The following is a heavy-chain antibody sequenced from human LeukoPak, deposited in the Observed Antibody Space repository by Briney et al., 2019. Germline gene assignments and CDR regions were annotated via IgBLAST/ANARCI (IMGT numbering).Heavy chain of an antibody. J-gene: IGHJ4*02. V-gene: IGHV1-2*02. CDR1: GYTFPGYY. CDR3: ARAYSSSWSTLSDYFDY. D-gene: IGHD6-13*01. Sequence: ASVKVSCKASGYTFPGYYMHWVRQAPGQGLEWMGWINPNSGGTNYAQKFQGRVTMTRDTSISTAYMELSRLRSDDTAVYYCARAYSSSWSTLSDYFDYWGQGTLVTVSS. CDR2: INPNSGGT.